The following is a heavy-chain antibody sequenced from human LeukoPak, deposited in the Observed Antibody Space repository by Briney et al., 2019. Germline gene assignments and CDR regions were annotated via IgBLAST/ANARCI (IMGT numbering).Heavy chain of an antibody. CDR1: GFTFSSYG. V-gene: IGHV3-33*08. CDR3: ARDKEGYSSSWYVVDD. CDR2: IWYDGSNK. J-gene: IGHJ4*02. D-gene: IGHD6-13*01. Sequence: GGSLRLSCAASGFTFSSYGMHWVRQAPGKGLEWVAVIWYDGSNKYYADSVKGRFTISRDNSKNTLYLQMNSLRAEDTAVYYCARDKEGYSSSWYVVDDWGQGTLVTVSS.